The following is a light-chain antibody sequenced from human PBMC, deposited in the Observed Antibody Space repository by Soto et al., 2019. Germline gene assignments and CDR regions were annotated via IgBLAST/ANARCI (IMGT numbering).Light chain of an antibody. Sequence: QSVLTQPPSASGSAGQSVTISCTGTSSDVGGYNYVSWYQQHPGKAPKLMIYEVSKRPSGVPDRFSGSKSGNTTSLTVSGLQAEDEADYYCSSYAGSNYVFGTGTRSPS. CDR3: SSYAGSNYV. V-gene: IGLV2-8*01. CDR1: SSDVGGYNY. J-gene: IGLJ1*01. CDR2: EVS.